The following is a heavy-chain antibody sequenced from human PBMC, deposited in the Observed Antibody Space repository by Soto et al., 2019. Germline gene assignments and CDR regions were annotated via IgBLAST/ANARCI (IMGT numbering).Heavy chain of an antibody. Sequence: PGGSLRPSCAVSEFYFNNYGINWVRQAPGKGLEWVSSVSKSDYTYYSDSVKGRFTISRDNAKNSVSLQMNSLRAEDTAVYYCAREDSIIIPAVSDFWGQGTLVTVSS. CDR1: EFYFNNYG. J-gene: IGHJ4*02. V-gene: IGHV3-21*01. CDR2: VSKSDYT. CDR3: AREDSIIIPAVSDF. D-gene: IGHD2-2*01.